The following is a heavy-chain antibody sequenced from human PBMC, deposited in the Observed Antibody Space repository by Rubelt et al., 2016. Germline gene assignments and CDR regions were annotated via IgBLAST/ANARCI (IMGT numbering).Heavy chain of an antibody. CDR2: FDPEDGET. D-gene: IGHD3-16*02. Sequence: SGAEVKKPGASVKVSCKVSGYTLTELSMHWVRQAPGKGLEWMGGFDPEDGETIYAQKFQGRVTMTEDTPTDTAYMELSSLRSEDTAVYYCARVMITFGGVIEVGWFDPWGQGTLVTVSS. V-gene: IGHV1-24*01. CDR3: ARVMITFGGVIEVGWFDP. J-gene: IGHJ5*02. CDR1: GYTLTELS.